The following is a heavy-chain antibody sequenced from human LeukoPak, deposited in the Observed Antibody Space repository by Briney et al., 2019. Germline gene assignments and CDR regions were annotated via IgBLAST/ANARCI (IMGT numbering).Heavy chain of an antibody. D-gene: IGHD2-2*01. J-gene: IGHJ6*04. CDR1: GFTFSGYW. CDR3: ARDVSLGYCSSTSCFTTAWDV. Sequence: GGSLRLSCAASGFTFSGYWMSWVRQAPGKGLEGVANIKQDGSEKYYVDSVKGRFTISRDNAKNSLYLQMNSLRAEDTAVYYCARDVSLGYCSSTSCFTTAWDVWGKGTTVTVSS. CDR2: IKQDGSEK. V-gene: IGHV3-7*03.